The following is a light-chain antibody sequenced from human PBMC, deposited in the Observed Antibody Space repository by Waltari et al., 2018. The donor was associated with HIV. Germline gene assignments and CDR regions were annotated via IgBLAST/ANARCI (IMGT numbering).Light chain of an antibody. J-gene: IGLJ7*01. Sequence: SYVLTQPPSVSVAPGKTARIPCGGNNIGSKGVHWYQQKPGQAPVLVMYDDSDRPSGIPERFSGSNSGNTATLTISRVEAGDEADYYCQVWDNSDDSVVFGGGTQLTVL. V-gene: IGLV3-21*04. CDR3: QVWDNSDDSVV. CDR1: NIGSKG. CDR2: DDS.